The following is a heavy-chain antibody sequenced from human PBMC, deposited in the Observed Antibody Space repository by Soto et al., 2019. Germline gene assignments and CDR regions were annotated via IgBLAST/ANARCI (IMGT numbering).Heavy chain of an antibody. D-gene: IGHD1-26*01. CDR1: GGTFSSYA. CDR2: IIPIFGTA. V-gene: IGHV1-69*01. Sequence: QVQLVQSGAEVKKPGSSVKVSCKASGGTFSSYAISWVRQAPGQGLEWMGGIIPIFGTANYAQKFQGRVTITADESTSTAYMELSSLSSEDTAVYYCARDMRWAYSGSYSLWDWGQGTLVTVSS. CDR3: ARDMRWAYSGSYSLWD. J-gene: IGHJ4*02.